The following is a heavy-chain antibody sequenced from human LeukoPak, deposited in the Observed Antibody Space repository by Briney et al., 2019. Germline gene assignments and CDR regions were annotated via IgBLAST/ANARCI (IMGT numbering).Heavy chain of an antibody. CDR1: GFTFSSYG. CDR2: ISYDGSNK. CDR3: AKDCYDSSGYYYVGEFDI. V-gene: IGHV3-30*18. D-gene: IGHD3-22*01. Sequence: PGRSLRLSCAASGFTFSSYGMHWVRQAPGKGLEWVAVISYDGSNKYYADSVKGRFTISRDNSKNTLYLQMNSLRAEDTAVYYCAKDCYDSSGYYYVGEFDIWGQGTMVTVSS. J-gene: IGHJ3*02.